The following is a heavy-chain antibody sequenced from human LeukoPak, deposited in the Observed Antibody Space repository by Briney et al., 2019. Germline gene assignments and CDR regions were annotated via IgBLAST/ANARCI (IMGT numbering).Heavy chain of an antibody. D-gene: IGHD2-21*01. CDR2: TSSGGSTK. CDR1: GFTFSSYA. J-gene: IGHJ4*02. V-gene: IGHV3-48*04. CDR3: ARTSYANSVDY. Sequence: GGSLRLSCASSGFTFSSYAMSWVRQAPGKGLEWISYTSSGGSTKYYADSVKGRFTISRDNAKNSVSLQMNSLRAEDTAVYYCARTSYANSVDYWGQGTLVTVSS.